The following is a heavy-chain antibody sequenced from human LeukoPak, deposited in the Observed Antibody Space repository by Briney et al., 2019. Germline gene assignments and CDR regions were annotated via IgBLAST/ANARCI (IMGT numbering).Heavy chain of an antibody. V-gene: IGHV4-34*01. CDR2: INHSGST. Sequence: SETLSLTCAVYGGSFSGYYWNWIRQPPGKGLEWIGEINHSGSTNYNPSLKSRVTISVDTSKNQFSLKLSSVTAADTAVYYCAREWQQVDYWGQGTLVTVSS. D-gene: IGHD6-13*01. CDR1: GGSFSGYY. J-gene: IGHJ4*02. CDR3: AREWQQVDY.